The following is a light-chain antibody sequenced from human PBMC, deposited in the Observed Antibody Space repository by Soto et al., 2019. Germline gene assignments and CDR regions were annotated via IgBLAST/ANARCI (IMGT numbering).Light chain of an antibody. Sequence: DIQMTQSPSTLSSSVGERVSITCRASQSITSWLAWYYLKPGKAPKLLIYKASSLESGVPPRFSGSGSGTEFTLTISCMQPDDFATYYCQQYNNYLGTFGQGTKVEIK. J-gene: IGKJ1*01. CDR1: QSITSW. CDR3: QQYNNYLGT. V-gene: IGKV1-5*03. CDR2: KAS.